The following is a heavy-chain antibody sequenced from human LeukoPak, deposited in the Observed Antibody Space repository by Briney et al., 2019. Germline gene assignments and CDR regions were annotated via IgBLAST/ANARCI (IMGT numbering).Heavy chain of an antibody. CDR1: GGSISSYY. CDR2: IYYSGST. D-gene: IGHD6-13*01. V-gene: IGHV4-59*01. CDR3: ARDGAAGHAFDI. J-gene: IGHJ3*02. Sequence: PSETLSLTCTVSGGSISSYYWSWIRQPPGKGLEWIGYIYYSGSTNYNPSLKSRVTISVDTSKNQFSLKLSSVTAADTAVYYCARDGAAGHAFDIWGQGTMVTVSS.